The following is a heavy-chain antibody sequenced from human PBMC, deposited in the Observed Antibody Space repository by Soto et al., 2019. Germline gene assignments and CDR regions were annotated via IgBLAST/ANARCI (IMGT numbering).Heavy chain of an antibody. J-gene: IGHJ4*02. D-gene: IGHD4-4*01. CDR2: ISHNGFN. V-gene: IGHV4-61*01. CDR1: GGSVSDYSYQ. Sequence: SETLPLTCTVSGGSVSDYSYQGSWIRLPPGKGLEWIGYISHNGFNNYKPSLKSRVTSSVSTSNNQFSLNLRSVTAADMAIYYCATNYRGSLDYWGQGTPVTVSS. CDR3: ATNYRGSLDY.